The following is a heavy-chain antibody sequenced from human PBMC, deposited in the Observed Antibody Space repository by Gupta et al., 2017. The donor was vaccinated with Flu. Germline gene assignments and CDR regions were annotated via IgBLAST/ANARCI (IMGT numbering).Heavy chain of an antibody. Sequence: QVHLVESGGGLVKPGGSLTLSCEVSGFTSTDSYVSWIRQAPGKGLEWVSYIGKSGSITYYADSVKGRFTISRDNAKNSVHLHMNSLRAEDTAVYFCARSLGPNQTPIRGFFDFWGQGTLVTVSS. J-gene: IGHJ4*02. CDR1: GFTSTDSY. CDR3: ARSLGPNQTPIRGFFDF. D-gene: IGHD3-10*01. V-gene: IGHV3-11*01. CDR2: IGKSGSIT.